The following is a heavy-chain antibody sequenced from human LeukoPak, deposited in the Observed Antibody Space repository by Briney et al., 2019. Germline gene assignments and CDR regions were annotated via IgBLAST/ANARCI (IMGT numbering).Heavy chain of an antibody. V-gene: IGHV4-39*01. J-gene: IGHJ3*02. CDR1: GGSISSSSYY. CDR3: ARHRVVVVPAASGAFDI. Sequence: SETLSLTCTVSGGSISSSSYYWGWIRQPPGKGLEWIGSIYYSGSTYYNPSLKSRVTISVDTSKNQFSLKLSSVAAADTAVYYCARHRVVVVPAASGAFDIWGQGTMVTVSS. CDR2: IYYSGST. D-gene: IGHD2-2*01.